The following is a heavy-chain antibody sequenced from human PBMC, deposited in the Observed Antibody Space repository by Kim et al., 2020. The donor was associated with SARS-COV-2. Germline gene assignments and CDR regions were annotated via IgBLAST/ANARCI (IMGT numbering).Heavy chain of an antibody. J-gene: IGHJ6*02. CDR2: IYYSGST. CDR1: GGSISSYY. D-gene: IGHD3-16*01. CDR3: ARHYVPREVYYGMHV. Sequence: SETLSLTCTVSGGSISSYYWSWIRQPPGKGLEWIGYIYYSGSTNYNPPLKSRVTKSVDTSKNQFSLKLSPVTAADTAVYYCARHYVPREVYYGMHVWGQGTTLTVS. V-gene: IGHV4-59*08.